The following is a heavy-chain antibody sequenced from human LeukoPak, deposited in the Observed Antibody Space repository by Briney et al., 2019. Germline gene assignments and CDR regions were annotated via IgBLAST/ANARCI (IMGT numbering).Heavy chain of an antibody. V-gene: IGHV3-30*02. CDR2: IRYDGSNK. D-gene: IGHD2-2*01. J-gene: IGHJ4*02. Sequence: GGSLRLSCAASGFTFSSYGMHWVRQAPGKGLEWVAFIRYDGSNKYYADSVKGRFTISRDNSKNTLYLQMNSLRPEDTAVYYCAKFIWRGSSTSCYDYWGQGTLVTVSS. CDR1: GFTFSSYG. CDR3: AKFIWRGSSTSCYDY.